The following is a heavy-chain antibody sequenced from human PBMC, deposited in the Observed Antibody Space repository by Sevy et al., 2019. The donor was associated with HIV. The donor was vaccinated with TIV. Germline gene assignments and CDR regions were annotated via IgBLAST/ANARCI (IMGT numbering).Heavy chain of an antibody. CDR1: GFTFSSYW. CDR2: IKQDGSEK. D-gene: IGHD4-4*01. J-gene: IGHJ4*02. V-gene: IGHV3-7*01. CDR3: ARDRDYSNYVLPEDLYFDY. Sequence: GGSLRLSCAASGFTFSSYWMSWVRQAPGKGLEWVANIKQDGSEKYYVDSVKGRFTISRDNAKNSLYLQMNSLRAEDTAVYYCARDRDYSNYVLPEDLYFDYWGQRTLVTVSS.